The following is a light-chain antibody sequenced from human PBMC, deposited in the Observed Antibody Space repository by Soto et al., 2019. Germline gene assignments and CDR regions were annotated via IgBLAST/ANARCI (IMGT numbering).Light chain of an antibody. CDR2: AAS. V-gene: IGKV1-39*01. CDR1: QSISSY. Sequence: DIQLTQSPSSLSASVGDRVTITCRASQSISSYLNWYQQKPGKAPKLRIYAASSLQSGVPSRFSGSGSGTDFTLTISSLQPEDFATYYCQQSYSTLGLTFGGGTNVEIK. J-gene: IGKJ4*01. CDR3: QQSYSTLGLT.